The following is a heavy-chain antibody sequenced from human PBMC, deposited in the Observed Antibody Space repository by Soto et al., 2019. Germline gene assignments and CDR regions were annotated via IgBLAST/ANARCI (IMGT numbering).Heavy chain of an antibody. CDR1: GGTFSNYA. V-gene: IGHV1-69*06. CDR3: GRYPKLLNNWFDP. CDR2: ITPIFDTT. Sequence: QIHLVQSGAEVKKPGSSVKISCKASGGTFSNYAISWVRQAPGQGLEWMGGITPIFDTTNYAQKFQGRLTITADTSTSTAYMKLSGLRSDDTAIYFCGRYPKLLNNWFDPWGQGTLVTVSS. J-gene: IGHJ5*02. D-gene: IGHD2-21*01.